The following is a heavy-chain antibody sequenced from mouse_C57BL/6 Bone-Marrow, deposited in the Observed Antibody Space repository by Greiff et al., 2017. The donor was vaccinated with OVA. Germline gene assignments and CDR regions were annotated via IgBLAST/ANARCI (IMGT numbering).Heavy chain of an antibody. V-gene: IGHV1-55*01. CDR1: GYTFTSYW. CDR2: IYPGSGST. D-gene: IGHD1-1*01. J-gene: IGHJ2*01. Sequence: QVQLKQPGAELVKPGASVKMSCKASGYTFTSYWITWVKQRPGQGLEWIGDIYPGSGSTNYNEKFKSKATLTVDTSSSTAYMQLSSLTSEDSAVYYGARRPRYGYYFDYWGQGTTLTVSS. CDR3: ARRPRYGYYFDY.